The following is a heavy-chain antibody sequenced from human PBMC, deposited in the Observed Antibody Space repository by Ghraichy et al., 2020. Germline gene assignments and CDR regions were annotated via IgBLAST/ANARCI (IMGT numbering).Heavy chain of an antibody. CDR1: GGSISSSNW. J-gene: IGHJ3*02. Sequence: SETLSLTCAVSGGSISSSNWWSWVRQPPGKGLEWIGEIYHSGSTNYNPSLKSRVTISVDKSKNQFSLKLSSVTAADTAVYYCARANAAAPLDAFDIWGQGTMVTVSS. CDR2: IYHSGST. V-gene: IGHV4-4*02. CDR3: ARANAAAPLDAFDI. D-gene: IGHD6-13*01.